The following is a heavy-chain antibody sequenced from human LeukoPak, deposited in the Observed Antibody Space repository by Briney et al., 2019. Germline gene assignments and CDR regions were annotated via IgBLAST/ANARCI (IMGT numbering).Heavy chain of an antibody. V-gene: IGHV4-39*01. CDR1: GGSISSSSYY. D-gene: IGHD1-7*01. J-gene: IGHJ4*02. Sequence: SETLSLTCTVSGGSISSSSYYWGWIRQPPGKGLEWIGSIYYSGSTYYNPSLKSRVIISVDTSKNQFSLKLSSVTAVDTAVYYCARHNWNYEIYFDYWGQGTLVTVSS. CDR2: IYYSGST. CDR3: ARHNWNYEIYFDY.